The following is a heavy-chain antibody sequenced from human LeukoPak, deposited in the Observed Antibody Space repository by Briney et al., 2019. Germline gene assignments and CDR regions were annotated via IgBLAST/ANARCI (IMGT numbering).Heavy chain of an antibody. D-gene: IGHD6-13*01. CDR3: ARGDTYSSSWNGFHY. CDR1: GFTFSTYA. Sequence: GGSLRLSCAASGFTFSTYAMSWVRQAPGKGLEWVSAISGSGGSTYYADSVKGRFTISRDNSKNTLYLQMDSLRAEDTAVYYCARGDTYSSSWNGFHYWGQGTLVTVSS. J-gene: IGHJ4*02. CDR2: ISGSGGST. V-gene: IGHV3-23*01.